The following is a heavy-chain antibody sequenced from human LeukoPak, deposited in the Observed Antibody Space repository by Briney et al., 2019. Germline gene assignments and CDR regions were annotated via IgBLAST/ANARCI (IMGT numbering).Heavy chain of an antibody. CDR1: GYTFLSYG. J-gene: IGHJ4*02. CDR2: ISAYNGNT. CDR3: ARDSYYYDSSGYYHPDYADY. V-gene: IGHV1-18*01. Sequence: GASVKVSCKASGYTFLSYGISWVRQAPGQGLEWMGWISAYNGNTNYAQKLQGRVTMTTDTSTSTAYMELRSLRSDDTAVYYCARDSYYYDSSGYYHPDYADYWGQGTLVTVSS. D-gene: IGHD3-22*01.